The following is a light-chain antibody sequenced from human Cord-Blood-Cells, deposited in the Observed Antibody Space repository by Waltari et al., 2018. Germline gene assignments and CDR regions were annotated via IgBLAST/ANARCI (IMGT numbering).Light chain of an antibody. V-gene: IGKV1-39*01. Sequence: IKLTRPHSPLPSLLGAGVTITCRAGQSISSYLNWYQQKPGKAPKLLIYAASSLQSGVPSRFSGSGSGTDFTLTISSLQPEDFATYYCQQSYSTPITFGGGTKVEIK. CDR1: QSISSY. CDR2: AAS. J-gene: IGKJ4*01. CDR3: QQSYSTPIT.